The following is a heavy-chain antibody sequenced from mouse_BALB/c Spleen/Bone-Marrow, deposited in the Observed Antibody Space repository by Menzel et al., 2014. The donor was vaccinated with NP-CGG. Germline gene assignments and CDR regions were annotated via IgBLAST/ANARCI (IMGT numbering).Heavy chain of an antibody. CDR1: GYTFTSYW. CDR2: IYPGDSDT. J-gene: IGHJ1*01. D-gene: IGHD2-3*01. CDR3: AREDDGYYDWYFDV. V-gene: IGHV1-87*01. Sequence: QVQLQQSGAELARPGASVKLSCKASGYTFTSYWMQWVKQRPGQGLEWIGAIYPGDSDTRYTQKFKGKATLTADKSSSTAYMQLSSLASEDSAVYYCAREDDGYYDWYFDVWGAGTTVTVSS.